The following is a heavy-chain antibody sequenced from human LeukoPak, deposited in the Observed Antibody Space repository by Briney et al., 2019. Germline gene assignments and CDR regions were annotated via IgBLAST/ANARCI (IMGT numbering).Heavy chain of an antibody. CDR2: ISSSGSYI. Sequence: GGSLRLSCAASGFTFSSYSMNWVRQAPGKGLEWVSSISSSGSYIYYADSVKGRFTISRDNAKNSLYLQMNSLRAEDTAVYYCARDAAYYYDSSGYYRSFSYFDYWGQGTLVTVSS. CDR3: ARDAAYYYDSSGYYRSFSYFDY. D-gene: IGHD3-22*01. CDR1: GFTFSSYS. J-gene: IGHJ4*02. V-gene: IGHV3-21*01.